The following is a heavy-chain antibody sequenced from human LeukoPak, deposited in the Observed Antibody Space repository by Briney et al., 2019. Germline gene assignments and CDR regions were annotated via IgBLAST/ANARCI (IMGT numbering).Heavy chain of an antibody. D-gene: IGHD3-10*01. CDR2: ISSSGSTI. CDR3: AREPSGSGSYYNYHGSYGMDV. Sequence: GGSLRLSCAASGFTFSSYEMNWVRQAPGKGLEWVSYISSSGSTIYYADSVKGRFTISRDNAKNSLYLQMNSLRAEDTAVYYCAREPSGSGSYYNYHGSYGMDVWGQGTTVTVSS. J-gene: IGHJ6*02. V-gene: IGHV3-48*03. CDR1: GFTFSSYE.